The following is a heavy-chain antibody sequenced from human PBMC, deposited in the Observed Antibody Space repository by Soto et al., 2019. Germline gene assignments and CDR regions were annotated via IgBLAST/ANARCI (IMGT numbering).Heavy chain of an antibody. V-gene: IGHV3-23*01. CDR2: ISGSGGST. CDR1: GFTFSSYA. CDR3: AKATYYYDSSGYYPFDY. J-gene: IGHJ4*02. Sequence: GGSLRLSCAASGFTFSSYAMSWVRQAPGKGLEWVSAISGSGGSTYYADSVKGRFTISRDNSKNTLYLQMNSLRAEDTAVYYCAKATYYYDSSGYYPFDYWGQGTLVTVSS. D-gene: IGHD3-22*01.